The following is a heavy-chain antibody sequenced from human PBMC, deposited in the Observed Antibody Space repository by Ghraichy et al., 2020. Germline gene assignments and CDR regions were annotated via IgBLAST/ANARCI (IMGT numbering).Heavy chain of an antibody. J-gene: IGHJ4*02. D-gene: IGHD1-26*01. CDR1: GFTFSSYA. V-gene: IGHV3-64D*06. Sequence: GESLNISCSASGFTFSSYAMHWVRQAPGKGLDYVSAISSNGGSTYYADSVKGRFTISRDNSKKTLYLQMSSLRAEDTALYYCVKLSVGATPFDYWGQGTLVTVSS. CDR2: ISSNGGST. CDR3: VKLSVGATPFDY.